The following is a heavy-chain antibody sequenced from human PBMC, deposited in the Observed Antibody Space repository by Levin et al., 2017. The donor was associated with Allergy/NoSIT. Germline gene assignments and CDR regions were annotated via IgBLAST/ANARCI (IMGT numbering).Heavy chain of an antibody. CDR1: GFTFSSYA. CDR2: ISSNGGST. J-gene: IGHJ4*02. Sequence: GGSLRLSCSASGFTFSSYAMHWVRQAPGKGLEYVSAISSNGGSTYYADSVKGRFTISRDNSKNTLYLQMSSLRAEDTAVYYCVKDGGPLWSSSWLHLVFDYWGQGTLVTVSS. V-gene: IGHV3-64D*06. CDR3: VKDGGPLWSSSWLHLVFDY. D-gene: IGHD6-13*01.